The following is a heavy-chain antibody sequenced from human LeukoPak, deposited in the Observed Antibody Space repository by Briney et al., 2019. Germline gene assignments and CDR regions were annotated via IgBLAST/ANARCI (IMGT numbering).Heavy chain of an antibody. CDR1: GFTFGDYA. Sequence: GGSLRLSCTASGFTFGDYAMSWFRQAPGKGLEWVGFIRSKAYGGTTEYAASVKGRFTISRDDSKSIAYLQMNSLKTEDTAVYYCTRRACGYSGYDQYYYYMDVWGKGTTVTVSS. D-gene: IGHD5-12*01. CDR2: IRSKAYGGTT. J-gene: IGHJ6*03. CDR3: TRRACGYSGYDQYYYYMDV. V-gene: IGHV3-49*03.